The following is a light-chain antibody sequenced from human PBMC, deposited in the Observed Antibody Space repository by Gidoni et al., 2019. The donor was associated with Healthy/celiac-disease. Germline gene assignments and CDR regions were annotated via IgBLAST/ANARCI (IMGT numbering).Light chain of an antibody. CDR2: RAS. J-gene: IGKJ1*01. V-gene: IGKV4-1*01. CDR3: QQYYSLWT. Sequence: DIVMTQSPDSLAVSLGERATINCKSSQSVLYSSNNKNYLAWYQQKPGQPPKLLLFRASTRESGVPDRFSGSGSGTDFTLTISSLQAEDVAVYYCQQYYSLWTFGQGTKVEIK. CDR1: QSVLYSSNNKNY.